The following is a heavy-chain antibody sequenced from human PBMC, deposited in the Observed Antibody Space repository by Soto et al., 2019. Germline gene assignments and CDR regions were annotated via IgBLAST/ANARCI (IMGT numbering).Heavy chain of an antibody. D-gene: IGHD5-18*01. Sequence: QVQLVESGGGVVKPGRSLRLSCAASGFTFSSYGMHWVRQAPGKGLEWVAVISYDGSNKYYADSVKGRFTISKDNSKNTLYLQMNSLRAEDTAVYYCAKDAQDTAMVLDYWGQGTLVTVSS. CDR3: AKDAQDTAMVLDY. CDR2: ISYDGSNK. CDR1: GFTFSSYG. J-gene: IGHJ4*02. V-gene: IGHV3-30*18.